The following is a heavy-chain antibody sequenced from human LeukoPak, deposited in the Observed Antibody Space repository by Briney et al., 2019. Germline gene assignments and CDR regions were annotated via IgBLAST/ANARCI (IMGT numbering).Heavy chain of an antibody. Sequence: GGSLRLSCAASGFTFSSYGMHWVRQAPGKGLEWVAFIRYDGSNKYYADSVKGRFTISRDNSKNTLYLQMNSLRTEDTAVYYCARDLGYCSGGNCRPYYFDYWGQGTPVTVSS. D-gene: IGHD2-15*01. V-gene: IGHV3-30*02. CDR1: GFTFSSYG. CDR2: IRYDGSNK. CDR3: ARDLGYCSGGNCRPYYFDY. J-gene: IGHJ4*02.